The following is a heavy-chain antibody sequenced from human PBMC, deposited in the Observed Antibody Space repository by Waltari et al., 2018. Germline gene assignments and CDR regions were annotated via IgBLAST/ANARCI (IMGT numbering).Heavy chain of an antibody. CDR1: GGSFSGYY. J-gene: IGHJ4*02. CDR3: ARGFRGGGGVVVVAGPFDY. Sequence: QVQLQQWGAGLLKPSETLSLTCAVYGGSFSGYYWSWIRQPPGKGLEWIGEINHSGITNYNRSLKSRVTISVDTSKNQFSRKRSSVTAADTAVYYCARGFRGGGGVVVVAGPFDYWGQGTLVTVSS. V-gene: IGHV4-34*01. D-gene: IGHD2-15*01. CDR2: INHSGIT.